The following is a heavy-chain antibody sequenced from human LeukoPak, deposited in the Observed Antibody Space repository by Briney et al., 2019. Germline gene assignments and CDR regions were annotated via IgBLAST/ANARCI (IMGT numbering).Heavy chain of an antibody. Sequence: PGRSLRLSCAASGFTFSSYGMHWVRQAPGKGLEWVAVISYDGSNKYYADSVKGRFTISRDNSKNTLYLQMNSLRAEDTAVYYCARCTTGRTFGSLREIKRSREIDYWGQGTLVTVSS. CDR3: ARCTTGRTFGSLREIKRSREIDY. V-gene: IGHV3-30*03. D-gene: IGHD1-1*01. J-gene: IGHJ4*02. CDR2: ISYDGSNK. CDR1: GFTFSSYG.